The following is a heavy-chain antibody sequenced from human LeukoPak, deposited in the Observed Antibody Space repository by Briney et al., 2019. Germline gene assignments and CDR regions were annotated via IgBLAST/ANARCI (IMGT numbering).Heavy chain of an antibody. J-gene: IGHJ5*02. CDR1: APSISSYS. CDR2: MYTSGGT. D-gene: IGHD1-1*01. Sequence: SGTLSLTCTLSAPSISSYSASCIRHPAGKGLEWIGQMYTSGGTNYNPSLKSRVTMSVDTSKIQLSLKVRLATAADTAVYCWARLRVVVGTRGPQWFDPWGQGTLVTVSS. V-gene: IGHV4-4*07. CDR3: ARLRVVVGTRGPQWFDP.